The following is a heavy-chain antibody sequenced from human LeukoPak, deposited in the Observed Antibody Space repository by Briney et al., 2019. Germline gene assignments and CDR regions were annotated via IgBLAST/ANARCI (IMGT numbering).Heavy chain of an antibody. J-gene: IGHJ6*03. CDR2: ISGSGGST. V-gene: IGHV3-23*01. D-gene: IGHD4-17*01. CDR3: AKKGSDYDYYHYYMDV. CDR1: GFTFSSYA. Sequence: GGSLRLSCAASGFTFSSYAMSWVRQAPGKGLEWVSAISGSGGSTYYADSVKGRFTISRDNSKNTLYLQMNSLRAEDTAVYYCAKKGSDYDYYHYYMDVWGKGTTVTVSS.